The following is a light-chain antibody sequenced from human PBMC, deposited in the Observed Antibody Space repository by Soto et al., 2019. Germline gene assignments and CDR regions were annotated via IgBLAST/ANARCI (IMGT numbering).Light chain of an antibody. CDR1: QDIRKD. J-gene: IGKJ1*01. Sequence: AVQMTQSPSSLAASVGDRVTITCRASQDIRKDFSWYQQKQGKAPKVLIYAASILESGIPSRVSGSGSGTAFTLTITSLQPEDFATYYCRQDASYPRTFGQGTKVEIK. CDR2: AAS. CDR3: RQDASYPRT. V-gene: IGKV1-6*01.